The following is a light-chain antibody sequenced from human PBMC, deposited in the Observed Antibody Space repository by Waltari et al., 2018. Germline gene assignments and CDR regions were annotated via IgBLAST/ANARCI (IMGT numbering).Light chain of an antibody. CDR3: CSYAGSSTYV. CDR1: SSDVGSYNL. CDR2: EGS. J-gene: IGLJ1*01. V-gene: IGLV2-23*01. Sequence: QSALTQPASVSGSPGQSITISCTGTSSDVGSYNLVSWYQQHPGKAPNPMIYEGSKRPSGVSNRCSGSKSGNTASLTISGLQAEDEADYYCCSYAGSSTYVFGTGTKVTVL.